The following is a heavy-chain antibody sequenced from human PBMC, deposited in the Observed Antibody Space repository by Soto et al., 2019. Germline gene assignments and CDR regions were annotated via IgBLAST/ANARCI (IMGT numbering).Heavy chain of an antibody. CDR3: ARAHYDSDAFDF. CDR2: ISPGGGTT. CDR1: GYTFTTNF. D-gene: IGHD3-22*01. V-gene: IGHV1-46*03. Sequence: VQLVQSGAEVKKPGASVKISCKASGYTFTTNFIHWIRQAPGQGLEWVGIISPGGGTTVYAQKFEGGXTMTRDTSTSTVYMELRNLRSEDTAVFYCARAHYDSDAFDFWGQGTMVIVSS. J-gene: IGHJ3*01.